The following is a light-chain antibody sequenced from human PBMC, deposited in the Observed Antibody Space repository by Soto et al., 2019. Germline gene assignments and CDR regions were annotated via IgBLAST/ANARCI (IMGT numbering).Light chain of an antibody. J-gene: IGKJ4*01. V-gene: IGKV1-9*01. Sequence: DIPLTQSPSFLSASVGDRVTITCRASQGISGNLAWYQQKPAIAPRLLIYAASTLQSGVPSRFSGSGSGTEFTLTISSLQPEDFATYYGQQHNGYPLTFGGGTKVEIK. CDR3: QQHNGYPLT. CDR2: AAS. CDR1: QGISGN.